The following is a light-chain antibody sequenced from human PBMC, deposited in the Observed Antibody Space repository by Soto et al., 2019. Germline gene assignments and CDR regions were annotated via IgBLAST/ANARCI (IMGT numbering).Light chain of an antibody. CDR3: QHYNGYPWT. J-gene: IGKJ1*01. Sequence: DIQLIQSPGSLSASVGDRVTITCRASQGINNYLAWFQQKPGKAPKSLIYAASTLLSGVPSRFSGTRYGTDFTLTIDTLHPEEFGTDYCQHYNGYPWTFGQGTAV. CDR1: QGINNY. V-gene: IGKV1-16*01. CDR2: AAS.